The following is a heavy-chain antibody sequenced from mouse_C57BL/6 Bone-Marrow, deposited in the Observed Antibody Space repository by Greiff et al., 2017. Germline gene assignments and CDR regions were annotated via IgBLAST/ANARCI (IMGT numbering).Heavy chain of an antibody. Sequence: VQLQQPGAELVMPGASVKLSCKASGYTFTSYWMHWVKQRPGQGLEWIGEIDPSDSYTNYNQKFKGKSTLTVDKSSSTAYMQRSSLTSEDSAVYYCASRGAMDYWGQGTSVTVSS. CDR2: IDPSDSYT. CDR3: ASRGAMDY. CDR1: GYTFTSYW. V-gene: IGHV1-69*01. J-gene: IGHJ4*01.